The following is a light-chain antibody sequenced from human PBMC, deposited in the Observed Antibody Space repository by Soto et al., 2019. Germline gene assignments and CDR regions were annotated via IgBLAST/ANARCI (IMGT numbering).Light chain of an antibody. J-gene: IGKJ1*01. V-gene: IGKV1-5*03. CDR2: KAS. CDR1: QSISSW. Sequence: DIQMTQSPSTLSASVGDRVTITCRASQSISSWLAWYQQKPGKAPKLLIYKASSLESGVPSRFSGCEYVTEFTLTISNLQHDDFATYYCQQHNSYWTFGQGTKVEIK. CDR3: QQHNSYWT.